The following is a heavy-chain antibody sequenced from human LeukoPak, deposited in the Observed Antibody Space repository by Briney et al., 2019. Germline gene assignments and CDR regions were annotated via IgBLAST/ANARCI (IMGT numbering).Heavy chain of an antibody. V-gene: IGHV3-69-1*02. CDR1: GVTFSTHS. D-gene: IGHD5-18*01. Sequence: PGGSLRLSCAASGVTFSTHSMNWVRQAPGKGLEWGSSITDTSHIYDAYSVKGRVTISRDNTKSSLYLQMNSLRAEDTAVYFSARSQGGYSYGKIDYWGQGTLVTVSS. J-gene: IGHJ4*02. CDR2: ITDTSHI. CDR3: ARSQGGYSYGKIDY.